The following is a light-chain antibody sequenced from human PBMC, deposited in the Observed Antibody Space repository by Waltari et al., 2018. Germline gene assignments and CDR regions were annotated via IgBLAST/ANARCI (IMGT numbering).Light chain of an antibody. CDR1: QSVRGS. Sequence: EIVLTQSPGTLPLSPGERATLSCRASQSVRGSLAWYQQNAGQAPRLLIYGASSRATGIPDRFSGSGSGTDFSLTISRLEPEDFAVYYCQHYVRLPATFGQGTKVEI. V-gene: IGKV3-20*01. CDR2: GAS. CDR3: QHYVRLPAT. J-gene: IGKJ1*01.